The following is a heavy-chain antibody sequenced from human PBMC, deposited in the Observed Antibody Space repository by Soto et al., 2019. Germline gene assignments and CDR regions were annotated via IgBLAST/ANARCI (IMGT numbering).Heavy chain of an antibody. CDR3: ARGSSGYYPRAEYFQH. CDR1: GGSFSGYY. V-gene: IGHV4-34*01. J-gene: IGHJ1*01. CDR2: INHTGST. Sequence: QVQLQQWGAGLLKPSETLSLTCAVYGGSFSGYYWSWIRQPPGKGLEWIGEINHTGSTNYNPSLKSRVTISVDTSKNQFSLKLSSVTAADTAVYYCARGSSGYYPRAEYFQHWGQGTLVTVSS. D-gene: IGHD3-22*01.